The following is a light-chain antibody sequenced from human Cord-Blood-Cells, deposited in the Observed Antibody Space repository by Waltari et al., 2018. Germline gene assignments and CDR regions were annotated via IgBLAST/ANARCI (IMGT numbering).Light chain of an antibody. CDR2: DVS. V-gene: IGLV2-14*01. J-gene: IGLJ3*02. CDR1: SRDVGGYNY. Sequence: QSALTQPASVSGSPGQSITISCTGTSRDVGGYNYVSWYPQHPGKAPKLMIYDVSKRPSGVSNRFSGSKSRNTASLTISGLQAEDEADYYCSSYTSSSTLMFGGGTKLTVL. CDR3: SSYTSSSTLM.